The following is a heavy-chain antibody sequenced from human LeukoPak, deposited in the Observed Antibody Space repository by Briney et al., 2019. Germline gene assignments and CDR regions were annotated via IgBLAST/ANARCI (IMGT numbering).Heavy chain of an antibody. Sequence: PSETLSLTCTVSGGSISSYYWSWIRQPPGKGLEWIGYIYYSGSTNYNPSLTSRVTISVDTSKNKFSVKLSSVSAADTAVYYCAKDDAVGYYDSSGLFDYWGQGTLVTVSS. CDR3: AKDDAVGYYDSSGLFDY. CDR1: GGSISSYY. V-gene: IGHV4-59*12. J-gene: IGHJ4*02. D-gene: IGHD3-22*01. CDR2: IYYSGST.